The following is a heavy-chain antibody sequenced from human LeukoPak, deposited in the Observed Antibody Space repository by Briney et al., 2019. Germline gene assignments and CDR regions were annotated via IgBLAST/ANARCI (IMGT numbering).Heavy chain of an antibody. CDR3: ARDLGSSSWYFVY. Sequence: ASVKVSCKASGYTFTGYYMHWVRQAPGQGLEWMGRINPNSGGTNYAQKFQGRVTMTRDTSISTAYMELSRLRSDDTAVYYCARDLGSSSWYFVYWGQGTLVTVSS. J-gene: IGHJ4*02. CDR1: GYTFTGYY. D-gene: IGHD6-13*01. CDR2: INPNSGGT. V-gene: IGHV1-2*06.